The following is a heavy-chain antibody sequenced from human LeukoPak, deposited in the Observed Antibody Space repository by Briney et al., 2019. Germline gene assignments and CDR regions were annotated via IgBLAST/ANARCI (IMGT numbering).Heavy chain of an antibody. J-gene: IGHJ4*02. CDR1: GGSISSGGYS. V-gene: IGHV4-30-2*01. Sequence: TPSLTCAVSGGSISSGGYSWSWIRQPPGKGLEWIGYIYHSGSTYYNPSLKSRVTISVDRSKNQFSLKLSSVTAADTAVYYCARGSSGGSNYFDYWGQGTLVTVSS. CDR3: ARGSSGGSNYFDY. CDR2: IYHSGST. D-gene: IGHD3-10*01.